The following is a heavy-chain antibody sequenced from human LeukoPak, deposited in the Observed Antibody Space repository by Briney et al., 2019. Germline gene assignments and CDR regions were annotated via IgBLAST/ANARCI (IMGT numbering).Heavy chain of an antibody. V-gene: IGHV1-18*01. D-gene: IGHD3-10*01. Sequence: ASVKVSCKASGYTFTSYGISWVRQAPGQGLEWMGWINAYNGNTNYARKLQGRVTMTTDTSTNTAYMELRSLRSDDTAVYYCARARVTYYYGSGSYFDYWGQGTLVTVSS. CDR3: ARARVTYYYGSGSYFDY. CDR1: GYTFTSYG. CDR2: INAYNGNT. J-gene: IGHJ4*02.